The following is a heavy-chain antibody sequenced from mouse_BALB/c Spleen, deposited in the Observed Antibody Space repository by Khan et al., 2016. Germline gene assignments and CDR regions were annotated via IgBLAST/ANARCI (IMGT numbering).Heavy chain of an antibody. V-gene: IGHV5-6-5*01. D-gene: IGHD2-1*01. J-gene: IGHJ2*01. CDR1: GFTFSSYA. Sequence: EVELVESGGGLVKPGGSLKLSCAASGFTFSSYAMSWVRQTPEKRLEWVASISSGGSTYYPDSVKGRFTISRDNARNILYLQMCSLRSGDAAMYYCARGGNYYFDYWGQGTTLTVSS. CDR2: ISSGGST. CDR3: ARGGNYYFDY.